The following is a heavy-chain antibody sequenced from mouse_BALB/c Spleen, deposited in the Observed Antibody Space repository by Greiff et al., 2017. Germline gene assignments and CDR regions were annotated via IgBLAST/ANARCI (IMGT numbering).Heavy chain of an antibody. CDR1: SYTFTDYA. D-gene: IGHD2-2*01. CDR2: ISTYYGNT. Sequence: VQLQESGPELVRPGASVKISCKGSSYTFTDYAMHWVKQSHAKSLEWIGVISTYYGNTNYNQKFKGKATMTVDKSSSTAYMELARLTSEDSAVYYCATSTMVTRGGYYYAMDYWGQGTSVTVSS. V-gene: IGHV1S137*01. J-gene: IGHJ4*01. CDR3: ATSTMVTRGGYYYAMDY.